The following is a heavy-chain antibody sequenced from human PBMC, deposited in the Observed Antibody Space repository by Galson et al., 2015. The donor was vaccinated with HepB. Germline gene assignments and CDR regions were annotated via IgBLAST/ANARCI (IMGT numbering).Heavy chain of an antibody. Sequence: SLKVSCKASGYTFTSYGISWVRQAPGQGLEWMGWISAYSGNTNYAQNLQGRVTMTTDTSTSTTYMKLMSLRSNDTAVYYCAIDYCVSDYVPFDYWGQGTLVTVSS. D-gene: IGHD4-17*01. CDR1: GYTFTSYG. CDR2: ISAYSGNT. CDR3: AIDYCVSDYVPFDY. J-gene: IGHJ4*02. V-gene: IGHV1-18*01.